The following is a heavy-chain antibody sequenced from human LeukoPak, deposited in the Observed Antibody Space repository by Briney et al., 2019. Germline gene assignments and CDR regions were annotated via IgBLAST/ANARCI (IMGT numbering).Heavy chain of an antibody. Sequence: GGSLRLSCAASGFTFSSYEMNWVRQAPGKGLEWVSYISSSGSTIYYADSVKGRFTISRDNAKNSLYLQMDGLRAEDTAFYYCARTGREDYASSGYYPFDYWGQGILVTVSS. V-gene: IGHV3-48*03. J-gene: IGHJ4*02. CDR3: ARTGREDYASSGYYPFDY. CDR1: GFTFSSYE. CDR2: ISSSGSTI. D-gene: IGHD3-22*01.